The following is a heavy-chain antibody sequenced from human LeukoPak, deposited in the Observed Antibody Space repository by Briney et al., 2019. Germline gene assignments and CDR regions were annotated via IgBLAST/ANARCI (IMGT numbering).Heavy chain of an antibody. CDR3: ARGRSSSWTNDAFDI. Sequence: TSETLSLTCTVSGYSISSGYYWGWIRQPPGKGLEWIGSIYHSGSTYDNPSLKSRVTISIDTSKNQFSLKLSSVTAADTAVYYCARGRSSSWTNDAFDIWGQGTMVTVSS. V-gene: IGHV4-38-2*02. CDR2: IYHSGST. D-gene: IGHD6-13*01. CDR1: GYSISSGYY. J-gene: IGHJ3*02.